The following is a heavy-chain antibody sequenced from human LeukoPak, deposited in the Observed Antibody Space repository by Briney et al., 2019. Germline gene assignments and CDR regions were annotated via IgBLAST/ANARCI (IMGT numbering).Heavy chain of an antibody. CDR2: ISYDGSNK. J-gene: IGHJ4*02. CDR1: GFTFSSYG. CDR3: AKAMYSSSWYFDY. Sequence: GRSLRLSCAASGFTFSSYGMHWVRQAPGKGLEWVAVISYDGSNKYYADSVKGRFTISRDNSKNTLYLQMNSLRAEDTAVYYCAKAMYSSSWYFDYWGQGTLVTVSS. D-gene: IGHD6-13*01. V-gene: IGHV3-30*18.